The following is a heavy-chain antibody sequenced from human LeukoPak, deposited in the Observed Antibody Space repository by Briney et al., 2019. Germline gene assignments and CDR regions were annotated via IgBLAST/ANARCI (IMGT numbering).Heavy chain of an antibody. Sequence: SETLSLTCTVSDGSISRYYWSWIRQSPGKGLEWVGYIYYSGSTKYNPSLKSRVTISVDTSKNQFSLKLTSVTAADTAVYYCARWGQSGDAFDIWGQGTMVTVSP. J-gene: IGHJ3*02. D-gene: IGHD1-26*01. CDR3: ARWGQSGDAFDI. CDR1: DGSISRYY. CDR2: IYYSGST. V-gene: IGHV4-59*01.